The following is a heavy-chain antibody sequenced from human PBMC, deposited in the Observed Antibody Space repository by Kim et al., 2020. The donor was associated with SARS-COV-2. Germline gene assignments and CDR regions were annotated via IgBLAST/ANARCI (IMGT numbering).Heavy chain of an antibody. CDR3: AKDSAGYL. V-gene: IGHV1-69*04. Sequence: VVGITNYAQNFQGRVTITADKSTSTTYMELNSLRSEDTAMYYCAKDSAGYLWGQGTLVTVSS. D-gene: IGHD3-16*02. J-gene: IGHJ4*02. CDR2: VVGIT.